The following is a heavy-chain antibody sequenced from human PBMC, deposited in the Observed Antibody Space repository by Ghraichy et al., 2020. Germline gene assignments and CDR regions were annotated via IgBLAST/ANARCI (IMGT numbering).Heavy chain of an antibody. V-gene: IGHV2-70*11. CDR3: ARIRTVNAHNIILGGMDV. Sequence: SGPTLVKPTQTLTLTCTFSGFSLSTSGMCVSWIRQPPGKALEWLARIDWDDDKYYSTSLKTRLTISKDTSKNQVVLTMTNMDPVDTATYYCARIRTVNAHNIILGGMDVWGQGTTVTVSS. CDR2: IDWDDDK. CDR1: GFSLSTSGMC. J-gene: IGHJ6*02. D-gene: IGHD4-11*01.